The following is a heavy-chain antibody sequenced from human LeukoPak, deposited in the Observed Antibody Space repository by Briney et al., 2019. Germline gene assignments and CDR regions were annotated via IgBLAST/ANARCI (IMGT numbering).Heavy chain of an antibody. CDR3: ARDGVTAASDY. D-gene: IGHD1-14*01. Sequence: GGPLTLPFAASGLTFSTYWMTGLRPPPGGGLEWVANIKQDGSNEYYVDSVKGRFTISRDNAKNLLYLQMNSLRAEDTAVYCCARDGVTAASDYWGQGTLVTVSS. CDR1: GLTFSTYW. CDR2: IKQDGSNE. V-gene: IGHV3-7*01. J-gene: IGHJ4*02.